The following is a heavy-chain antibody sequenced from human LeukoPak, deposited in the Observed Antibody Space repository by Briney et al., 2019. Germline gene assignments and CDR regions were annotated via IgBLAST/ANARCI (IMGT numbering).Heavy chain of an antibody. Sequence: SETLSLTCAVYGGSFSGYYWSWIRQPPGKGLEWIGEINHSGSTNYNPSLKSRVTISVDTSKNQSSLKLSSVTAADTAVYYCARRLRGYCSSTSCPYYFDYWGQGTLVTVSS. J-gene: IGHJ4*02. CDR2: INHSGST. V-gene: IGHV4-34*01. D-gene: IGHD2-2*01. CDR1: GGSFSGYY. CDR3: ARRLRGYCSSTSCPYYFDY.